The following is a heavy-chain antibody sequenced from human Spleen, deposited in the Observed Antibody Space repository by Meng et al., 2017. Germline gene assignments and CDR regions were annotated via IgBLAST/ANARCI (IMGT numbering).Heavy chain of an antibody. D-gene: IGHD3-22*01. CDR1: GFTFDDYA. Sequence: SLKISCAASGFTFDDYAMHWVRQAPGKGLEWVSGISWNSGTIGYADSVKGRFTISRDNAKNSLYLQMNSLRPEDTAVYYCARDLYYDSSGYPGVSGYWGQGTLVTVSS. CDR2: ISWNSGTI. CDR3: ARDLYYDSSGYPGVSGY. V-gene: IGHV3-9*01. J-gene: IGHJ4*02.